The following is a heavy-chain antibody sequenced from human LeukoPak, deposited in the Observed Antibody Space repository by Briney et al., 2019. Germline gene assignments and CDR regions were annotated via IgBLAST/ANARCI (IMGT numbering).Heavy chain of an antibody. J-gene: IGHJ4*02. CDR3: AKRVCSSVSCPFDH. D-gene: IGHD2-2*01. CDR2: ISSSGGTT. V-gene: IGHV3-23*01. Sequence: GGSLRLSCAASGFTFDGYTMNWVRQAPGKGLEWVSTISSSGGTTSYTDSVKGRFTISRDNSKNTLYLQMNGLRAANTAIYYCAKRVCSSVSCPFDHWGQGTLVTVSS. CDR1: GFTFDGYT.